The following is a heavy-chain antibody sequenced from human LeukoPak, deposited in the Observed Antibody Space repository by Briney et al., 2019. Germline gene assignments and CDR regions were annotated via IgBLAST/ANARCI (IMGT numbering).Heavy chain of an antibody. CDR1: GFTFSSYG. V-gene: IGHV3-21*04. D-gene: IGHD3-16*01. Sequence: NPGGSLRLSCAASGFTFSSYGMNWVRQAPGKGLEWVSSISSSSSYIYYADSVKGRFTISRDNAKNTLYLQMNSLRAEDTAVYHCARFVGGPYYYRDVWGKGTTVTVCS. CDR3: ARFVGGPYYYRDV. J-gene: IGHJ6*03. CDR2: ISSSSSYI.